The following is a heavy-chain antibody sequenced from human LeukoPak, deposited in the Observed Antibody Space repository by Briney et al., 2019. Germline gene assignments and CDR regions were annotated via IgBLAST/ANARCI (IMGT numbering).Heavy chain of an antibody. V-gene: IGHV3-30*18. D-gene: IGHD3-22*01. Sequence: EGSLRLSCAASGFTFSSYGMHWVRQAPGKGLEWVAVISYDGSNKYYADSVKGRFTISRDNSKNTLYLQMNSLRAEDTAVYYCAKTYYYDSSGFSAFDPWGQGTLVTVSS. CDR3: AKTYYYDSSGFSAFDP. J-gene: IGHJ5*02. CDR2: ISYDGSNK. CDR1: GFTFSSYG.